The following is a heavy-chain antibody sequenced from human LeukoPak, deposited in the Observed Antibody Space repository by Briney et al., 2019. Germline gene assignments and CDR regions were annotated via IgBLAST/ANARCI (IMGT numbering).Heavy chain of an antibody. CDR3: ARAGTGDYDFWSGYYKGRWFDP. D-gene: IGHD3-3*01. J-gene: IGHJ5*02. Sequence: SETLSLTCTVSGGSISSYYWSWIRQSPGKGLEWIGFIYHSGSTNYNPSLKSRVTISVDTSKNQFSLKLSSVTAADTAVYYCARAGTGDYDFWSGYYKGRWFDPWGQGTLVTVSS. V-gene: IGHV4-59*01. CDR2: IYHSGST. CDR1: GGSISSYY.